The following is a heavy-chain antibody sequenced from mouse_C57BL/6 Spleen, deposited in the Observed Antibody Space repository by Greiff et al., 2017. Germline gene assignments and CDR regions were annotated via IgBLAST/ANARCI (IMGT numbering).Heavy chain of an antibody. V-gene: IGHV1-15*01. CDR1: GYTFTDYE. CDR3: TRRGGYYAMDY. Sequence: ESGAELVRPGASVTLSCKASGYTFTDYEMHWVKQTPVHGLEWIGAIDPETGGTAYNQKFKGKAILTADKSSSTAYMELRSLTSEDSAVYYCTRRGGYYAMDYWGQGTSVTVSS. J-gene: IGHJ4*01. D-gene: IGHD1-1*02. CDR2: IDPETGGT.